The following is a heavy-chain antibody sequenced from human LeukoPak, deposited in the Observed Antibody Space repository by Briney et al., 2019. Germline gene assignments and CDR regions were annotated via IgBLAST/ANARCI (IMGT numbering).Heavy chain of an antibody. D-gene: IGHD3-16*01. V-gene: IGHV4-61*01. CDR2: IYHTGST. Sequence: SETLSLTCTVSGASVRSGSYYWTWIRQPPGEGLEWIGDIYHTGSTNYNPSLRSRVTFSLDKSKNHFALKLTSVTVADTAIYYCASYDYVWGSLDFWGQGTLVPVSS. CDR3: ASYDYVWGSLDF. CDR1: GASVRSGSYY. J-gene: IGHJ4*02.